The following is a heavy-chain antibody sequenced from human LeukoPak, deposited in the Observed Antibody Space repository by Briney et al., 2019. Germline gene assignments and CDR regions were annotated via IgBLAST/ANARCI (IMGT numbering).Heavy chain of an antibody. V-gene: IGHV3-21*01. Sequence: GGSLRLSCAASGFTFSSYSMNWVRQAPGKGLEWVSSLSSSSSYIYYADSVKGRFTISRDNAKNSLYLQMNSLRAEDTAVYYCASSPDYYGSGSYIWGQGTLVTVSS. D-gene: IGHD3-10*01. J-gene: IGHJ4*02. CDR3: ASSPDYYGSGSYI. CDR1: GFTFSSYS. CDR2: LSSSSSYI.